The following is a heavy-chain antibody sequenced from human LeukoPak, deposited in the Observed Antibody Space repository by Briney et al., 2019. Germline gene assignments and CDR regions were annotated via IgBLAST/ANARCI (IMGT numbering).Heavy chain of an antibody. J-gene: IGHJ4*02. CDR2: VIPILNRS. D-gene: IGHD3-10*02. V-gene: IGHV1-69*04. Sequence: SVKVSCETSESSFDNFAFSWVRQAPGQGLEFMGRVIPILNRSNYAQKFKDRVTITADKSTATAYMELSSLRSDDTAVYYCAREWDFSTGNFYVPYFDSWGQRTRVTVSS. CDR3: AREWDFSTGNFYVPYFDS. CDR1: ESSFDNFA.